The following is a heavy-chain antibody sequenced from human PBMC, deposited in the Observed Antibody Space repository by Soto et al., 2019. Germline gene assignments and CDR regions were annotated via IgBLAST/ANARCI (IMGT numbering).Heavy chain of an antibody. CDR1: GFTFSSYA. D-gene: IGHD3-22*01. V-gene: IGHV3-23*01. Sequence: GGSLRLSCAASGFTFSSYAMIWVRQAPGKGLEWVSAISGSGGSTYYADSVKGRFTISRDNSKNTLYLQMNSLRAEDTAVYYCAKKGYDSSDLDENYFDYWGQGTLVTVSS. J-gene: IGHJ4*02. CDR3: AKKGYDSSDLDENYFDY. CDR2: ISGSGGST.